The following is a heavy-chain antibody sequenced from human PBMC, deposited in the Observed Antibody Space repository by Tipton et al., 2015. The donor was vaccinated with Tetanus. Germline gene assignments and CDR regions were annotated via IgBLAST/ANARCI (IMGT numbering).Heavy chain of an antibody. Sequence: QLVQSGAEVKKPGASAKVSCKASGYTFTGYYMHCVRQAPGQGLEWMGWINPHSGGTNYAQKFQGRVTMNRDTSISTAYMELSRLRSDDTAVYYCARAQGRYCSGGSCYSLDYWGQGTLVTVSS. V-gene: IGHV1-2*02. D-gene: IGHD2-15*01. CDR1: GYTFTGYY. J-gene: IGHJ4*02. CDR2: INPHSGGT. CDR3: ARAQGRYCSGGSCYSLDY.